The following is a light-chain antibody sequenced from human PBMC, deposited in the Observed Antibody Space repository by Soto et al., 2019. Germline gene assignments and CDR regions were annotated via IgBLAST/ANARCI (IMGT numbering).Light chain of an antibody. CDR3: QKYNSAPYT. J-gene: IGKJ2*01. CDR1: QSITNY. CDR2: AAS. Sequence: DIQMTQSPSSLSASVGDTVTITCRASQSITNYLTWFQQKPGKVPKLLIYAASTLQSGVPSRFSGSGSGTDFTLTISSLQPEDVATYYCQKYNSAPYTFGQGTKLEIK. V-gene: IGKV1-27*01.